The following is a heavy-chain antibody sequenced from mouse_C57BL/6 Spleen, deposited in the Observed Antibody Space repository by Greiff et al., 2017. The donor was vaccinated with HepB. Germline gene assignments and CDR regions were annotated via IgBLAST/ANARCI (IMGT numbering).Heavy chain of an antibody. CDR3: ARRITTVVGGDAMDY. V-gene: IGHV1-55*01. D-gene: IGHD1-1*01. J-gene: IGHJ4*01. CDR2: IYPGSGST. Sequence: QVQLQQPGAELVKPGASVKMSCKASGYTFTSYWITWVKQSPGQGLEWIGDIYPGSGSTNYNEKFKSKATLTVDTSSSTAYMQLSSLTSEDSAVYYCARRITTVVGGDAMDYWGQGTSVTVSS. CDR1: GYTFTSYW.